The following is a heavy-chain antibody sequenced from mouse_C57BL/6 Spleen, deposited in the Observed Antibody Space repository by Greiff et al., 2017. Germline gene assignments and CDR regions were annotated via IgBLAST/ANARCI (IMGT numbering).Heavy chain of an antibody. CDR3: VREEDDYAAFDH. D-gene: IGHD2-4*01. CDR2: IRSKSNNYAT. CDR1: GFSFNTYA. J-gene: IGHJ2*01. Sequence: EVQLVESGGGLVQPKGSLKLSCAASGFSFNTYAMNWVRQAPGKGLEWVARIRSKSNNYATYYADSVKDRFTISRDDSESMLYLQMNNLKTEDTAMYYCVREEDDYAAFDHWGQGTTLTVSS. V-gene: IGHV10-1*01.